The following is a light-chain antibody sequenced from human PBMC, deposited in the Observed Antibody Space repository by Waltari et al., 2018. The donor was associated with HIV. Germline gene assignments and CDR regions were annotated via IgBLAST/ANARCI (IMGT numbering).Light chain of an antibody. CDR2: AAS. Sequence: MVMTQSPATLSVSPGGRATLSCRASQSVNSNLAWYQHKPGQAPRLLIYAASTRAPGVPARFSGRGSGTEFTLTISSLQSDDFAVYYCQQYDDWPPEASFGPGTKVDIK. CDR3: QQYDDWPPEAS. V-gene: IGKV3-15*01. J-gene: IGKJ3*01. CDR1: QSVNSN.